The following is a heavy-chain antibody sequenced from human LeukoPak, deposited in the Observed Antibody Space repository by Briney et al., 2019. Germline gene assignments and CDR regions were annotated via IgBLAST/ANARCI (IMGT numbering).Heavy chain of an antibody. V-gene: IGHV3-23*01. D-gene: IGHD1-7*01. J-gene: IGHJ4*02. CDR1: GFTFSSYT. Sequence: GGSLRLSCAASGFTFSSYTMNWVRQAPGKGLEWVSGISGSDGSTYYADSVKGRFTISRDNFKNTLYLQMNNLRVEDMAVFYCAKDWNWAIDYWGQGTLVTVSS. CDR3: AKDWNWAIDY. CDR2: ISGSDGST.